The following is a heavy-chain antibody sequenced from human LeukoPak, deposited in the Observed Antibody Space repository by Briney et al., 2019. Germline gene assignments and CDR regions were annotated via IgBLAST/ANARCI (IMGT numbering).Heavy chain of an antibody. CDR3: ARQGYGGHSQGAADY. CDR2: ISANNGNR. CDR1: GYTFTSYD. V-gene: IGHV1-18*01. J-gene: IGHJ4*02. D-gene: IGHD4-23*01. Sequence: GASVKVSCKASGYTFTSYDISWVRQAPGQGLEWMGWISANNGNRNYAQKLQDRVSMTTDTSTSTAYMELRSLRSDDTAVYYCARQGYGGHSQGAADYWGQGTLVTVSS.